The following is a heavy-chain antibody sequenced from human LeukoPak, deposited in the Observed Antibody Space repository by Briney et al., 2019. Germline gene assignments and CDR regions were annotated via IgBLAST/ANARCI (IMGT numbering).Heavy chain of an antibody. Sequence: GGSLRLSCAASGFNFSKFWMSWVRQAPGKGLEWVANIKEDGSTKQYVDSVKGRFTISRDNAKNSLSLQMNYLRVEDTAVYYCATSDDSAATYWGQGTLVTVSS. CDR1: GFNFSKFW. CDR3: ATSDDSAATY. V-gene: IGHV3-7*01. J-gene: IGHJ4*02. CDR2: IKEDGSTK. D-gene: IGHD6-25*01.